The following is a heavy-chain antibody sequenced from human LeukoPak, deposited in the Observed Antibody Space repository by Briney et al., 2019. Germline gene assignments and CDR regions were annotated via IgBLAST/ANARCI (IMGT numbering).Heavy chain of an antibody. CDR1: GFTFSSYA. Sequence: GRSLRLSCAASGFTFSSYAMSWVRQAPGKGLEWVSGISGSGVSTYYADSVKGRFTISRDNSKNTLYVQANSLRAEDTAVYYCARGNGYSGYGTFDYWGQGTLVTVSS. D-gene: IGHD5-12*01. CDR2: ISGSGVST. V-gene: IGHV3-23*01. CDR3: ARGNGYSGYGTFDY. J-gene: IGHJ4*02.